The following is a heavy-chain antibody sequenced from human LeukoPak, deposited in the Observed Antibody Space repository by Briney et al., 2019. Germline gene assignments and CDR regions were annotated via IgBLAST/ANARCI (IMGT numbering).Heavy chain of an antibody. V-gene: IGHV4-30-4*01. CDR1: GGSISSGDYY. CDR3: ARDRLYNSGRLGFDY. Sequence: SETLSLTCTVSGGSISSGDYYWSWIRQPPGKGLEWIGYIYYSGSTYYNPSLKSRVTISVDTSKNQFSLKLSSVTAADTAVYYCARDRLYNSGRLGFDYWGQGTLVTVSS. CDR2: IYYSGST. J-gene: IGHJ4*02. D-gene: IGHD6-19*01.